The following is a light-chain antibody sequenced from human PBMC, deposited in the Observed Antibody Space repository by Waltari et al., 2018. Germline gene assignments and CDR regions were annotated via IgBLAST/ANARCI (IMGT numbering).Light chain of an antibody. CDR2: DAS. J-gene: IGKJ1*01. CDR1: QSVSRY. Sequence: EIVLTQSGTLSLSPGERATLSCRASQSVSRYLAWYQQKPGQAPRLLIYDASSRATGIPDRFSGSGSGTDFSLTISRLESEDFAVYYCQKYGSLPATFGQGTKVEIK. V-gene: IGKV3-20*01. CDR3: QKYGSLPAT.